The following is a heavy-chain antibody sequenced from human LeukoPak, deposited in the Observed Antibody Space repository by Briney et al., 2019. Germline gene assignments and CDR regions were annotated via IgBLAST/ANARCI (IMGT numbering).Heavy chain of an antibody. CDR3: ARGYYYDSSGYPY. Sequence: GASVKVSCXASGGTFSSYAISWVRQAPGQGLGWMGRIIPIFGTANYAQKFQGRVTITTDESTSTAYMELSSLRSEDTAVYYCARGYYYDSSGYPYWGQGTLVTVSS. D-gene: IGHD3-22*01. J-gene: IGHJ4*02. V-gene: IGHV1-69*05. CDR1: GGTFSSYA. CDR2: IIPIFGTA.